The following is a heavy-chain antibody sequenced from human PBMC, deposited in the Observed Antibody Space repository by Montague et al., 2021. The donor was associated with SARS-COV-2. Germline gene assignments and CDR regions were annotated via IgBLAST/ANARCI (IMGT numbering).Heavy chain of an antibody. CDR3: ARRGDYGGPRFDY. J-gene: IGHJ4*02. CDR1: GGSVSSRNYY. V-gene: IGHV4-39*01. Sequence: SETLSLTYTVSGGSVSSRNYYWGWIRQPPGKGLEWIGSIYYSGSTHYNPSLKSRVTISVDTSKNQFSLKLSSVTAADTAVYYCARRGDYGGPRFDYWGQGTLVSASS. D-gene: IGHD4-23*01. CDR2: IYYSGST.